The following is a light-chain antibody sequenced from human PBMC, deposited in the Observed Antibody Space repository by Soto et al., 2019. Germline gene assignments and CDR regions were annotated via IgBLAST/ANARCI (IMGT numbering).Light chain of an antibody. CDR1: SSDVGGYNY. V-gene: IGLV2-14*01. CDR2: GVT. CDR3: SSFRSGSVVL. Sequence: QSALTQPASVSGSPGQSITISCTGTSSDVGGYNYVSWYQQHPGKAPKLVIYGVTYRPSGVSARFSGSKFQNTASLTISGLQAEDEADYYYSSFRSGSVVLFGGGTKLTVL. J-gene: IGLJ3*02.